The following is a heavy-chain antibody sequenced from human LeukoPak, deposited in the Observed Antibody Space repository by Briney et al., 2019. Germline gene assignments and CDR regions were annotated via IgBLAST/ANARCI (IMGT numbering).Heavy chain of an antibody. V-gene: IGHV4-59*01. CDR3: AGLYDSSGYSSY. CDR2: ICFSGST. Sequence: SETLSLTCTVSGGSISSYYWSWIRQAPGKELEWIGYICFSGSTNYNPSLKSRVTISVDTSKNQFSLKLSSVTAADTAVYYCAGLYDSSGYSSYWGQGTLVTVSS. J-gene: IGHJ4*02. CDR1: GGSISSYY. D-gene: IGHD3-22*01.